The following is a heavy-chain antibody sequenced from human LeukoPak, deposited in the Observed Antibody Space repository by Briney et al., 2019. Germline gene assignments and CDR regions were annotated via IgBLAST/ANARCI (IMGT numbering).Heavy chain of an antibody. J-gene: IGHJ5*02. CDR1: GFTLSSYA. CDR3: EKAGYDILTGYDSWFDP. CDR2: ISGSGGST. D-gene: IGHD3-9*01. V-gene: IGHV3-23*01. Sequence: PGGSLRLSCAASGFTLSSYAMSWVRQAPGKGLEWVSAISGSGGSTYYADSVKGRFTISRDNSKNTLYLQMNSLRAEDTAVYYREKAGYDILTGYDSWFDPWGQGTLVTVSS.